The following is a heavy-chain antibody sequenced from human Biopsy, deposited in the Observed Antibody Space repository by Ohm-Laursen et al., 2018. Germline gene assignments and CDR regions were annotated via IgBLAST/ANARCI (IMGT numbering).Heavy chain of an antibody. V-gene: IGHV4-39*01. CDR3: ARDYDTSGYYYVS. CDR1: GGSISNNNYY. J-gene: IGHJ5*02. CDR2: IFYRGCT. Sequence: GTLSLTCTVSGGSISNNNYYWGWIRQPPGKGLEWIGSIFYRGCTHYKPSLKSRVNISVDTSRNQFSLKLNSVTAADTAVYYCARDYDTSGYYYVSWGQGTLVTVSS. D-gene: IGHD3-22*01.